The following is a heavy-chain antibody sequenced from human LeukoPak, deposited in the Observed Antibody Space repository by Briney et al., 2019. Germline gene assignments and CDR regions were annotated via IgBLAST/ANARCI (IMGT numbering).Heavy chain of an antibody. D-gene: IGHD2-2*01. J-gene: IGHJ5*02. Sequence: GASVKVSCKASGYTFTSFAMHWVRQAPGQRLEWMGWINADNGYTKYSQKFQGRLTITRDTSASTAYMELSSLRSEDTAVYYCARDGLVVVPVAMGYRNWFDPWGQGTLVTVSS. CDR1: GYTFTSFA. V-gene: IGHV1-3*01. CDR3: ARDGLVVVPVAMGYRNWFDP. CDR2: INADNGYT.